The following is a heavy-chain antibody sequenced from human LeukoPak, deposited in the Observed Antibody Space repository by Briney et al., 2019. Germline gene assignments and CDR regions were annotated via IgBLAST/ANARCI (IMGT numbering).Heavy chain of an antibody. Sequence: GGSLRLSCVASGFIVSSNYMSWVRQAPGKGLEWVSVIYSGGGTNYADSVKGRFTISRDNSKNTLYLQMKSLRAEDTAVYYCAKGGGYEAQYYYYYLDVWGKGTTVTISS. CDR1: GFIVSSNY. V-gene: IGHV3-53*05. CDR3: AKGGGYEAQYYYYYLDV. J-gene: IGHJ6*03. D-gene: IGHD5-12*01. CDR2: IYSGGGT.